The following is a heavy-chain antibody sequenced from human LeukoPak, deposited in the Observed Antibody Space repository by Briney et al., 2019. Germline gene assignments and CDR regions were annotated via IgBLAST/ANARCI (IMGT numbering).Heavy chain of an antibody. CDR3: ARAAGPLTAPGY. J-gene: IGHJ4*02. Sequence: PSQTLSLTCTVSGGSISSGGYYWSWIRQHPGKGLEWIGYIYYSGSTYYNPSLKSRVTISVDTSKNQFSPKLSSVTAADTAVYYCARAAGPLTAPGYWGQGTPVTVSS. CDR2: IYYSGST. CDR1: GGSISSGGYY. D-gene: IGHD6-13*01. V-gene: IGHV4-31*03.